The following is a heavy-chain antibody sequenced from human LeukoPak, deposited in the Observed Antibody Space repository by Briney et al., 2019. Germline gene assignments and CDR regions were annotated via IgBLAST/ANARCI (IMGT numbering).Heavy chain of an antibody. D-gene: IGHD2-21*01. CDR1: RFTLSSYW. CDR2: ISGSGGST. V-gene: IGHV3-23*01. CDR3: AKLPHIVSSNYLDY. J-gene: IGHJ4*02. Sequence: GGSLRLSCVASRFTLSSYWMNWVRQAPGKGLEWVSAISGSGGSTYYADSVKGRFTISRDNSKNTLYLQMNSLRAEDTAVYYCAKLPHIVSSNYLDYWGQGTLVTVSS.